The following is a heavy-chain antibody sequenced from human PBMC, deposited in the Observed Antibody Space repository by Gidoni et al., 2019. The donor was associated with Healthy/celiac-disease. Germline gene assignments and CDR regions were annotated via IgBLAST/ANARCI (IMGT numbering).Heavy chain of an antibody. CDR1: GYSFTSYW. J-gene: IGHJ5*02. CDR3: ARRCSSSWPFLSPANWFDP. D-gene: IGHD6-13*01. CDR2: IYPGDSDT. Sequence: EVQLVQFGAEVKKPGESLKISCKGSGYSFTSYWIGWVRQMPGKGLEWMGIIYPGDSDTGYSPSFQGQVTISADKSISTAYLQWSSLKASDTAMYYCARRCSSSWPFLSPANWFDPWGQGTLVTVSS. V-gene: IGHV5-51*01.